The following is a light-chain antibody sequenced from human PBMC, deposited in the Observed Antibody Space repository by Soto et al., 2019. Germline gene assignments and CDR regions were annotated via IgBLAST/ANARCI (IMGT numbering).Light chain of an antibody. CDR1: SSDIGAFNY. CDR2: GVT. CDR3: SSYTSAFFYV. J-gene: IGLJ1*01. Sequence: QSVLTQPASVSGSPGQSITISCTGSSSDIGAFNYVAWYQQHPGKAPKLIIHGVTNRPSGVSSRFSGSKSDYTASLTISGLQAEDEADYYCSSYTSAFFYVFXTGTTV. V-gene: IGLV2-14*01.